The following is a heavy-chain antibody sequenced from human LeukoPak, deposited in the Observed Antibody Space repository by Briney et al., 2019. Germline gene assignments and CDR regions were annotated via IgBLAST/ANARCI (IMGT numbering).Heavy chain of an antibody. V-gene: IGHV3-7*01. CDR2: INQDGSEK. CDR3: AREGGFYDSSGYYLTFDY. Sequence: GGSLRLSCAASGFTFSSYWMSWVRQAPGQGLEWVANINQDGSEKYYVDSVKGRFTISRDNAKNSLYLQMNSLRAEDTAVYYCAREGGFYDSSGYYLTFDYWGQGTLVTVSS. CDR1: GFTFSSYW. D-gene: IGHD3-22*01. J-gene: IGHJ4*02.